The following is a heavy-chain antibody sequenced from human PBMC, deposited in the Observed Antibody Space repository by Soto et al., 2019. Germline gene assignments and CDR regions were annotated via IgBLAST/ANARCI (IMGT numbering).Heavy chain of an antibody. V-gene: IGHV4-59*01. J-gene: IGHJ6*02. CDR1: GGSISDFY. Sequence: SETLSLTCNVSGGSISDFYWSWIRQSPGKRLEWIGYLYYTGSTNYNPALKSRVTISLDTSKNQFSLKVRSVTAADTAVYYCARGGGYDFRSSQAPPIDVWGQGTTVTVS. CDR3: ARGGGYDFRSSQAPPIDV. CDR2: LYYTGST. D-gene: IGHD3-3*01.